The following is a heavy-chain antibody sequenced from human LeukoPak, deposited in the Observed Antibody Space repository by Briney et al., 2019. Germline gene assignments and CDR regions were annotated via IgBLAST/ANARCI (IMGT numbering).Heavy chain of an antibody. CDR2: IKEDGSGK. Sequence: QSGGSLRLSCATSGFTLSTYWMTWGRQAPGKGPEWVANIKEDGSGKYYVDSVKDRLTIASDNAKKLLYLQMNSLRAEDTAVYYCTRDWAGESDVWGQGTMVSASS. J-gene: IGHJ3*01. CDR1: GFTLSTYW. V-gene: IGHV3-7*05. CDR3: TRDWAGESDV. D-gene: IGHD4-17*01.